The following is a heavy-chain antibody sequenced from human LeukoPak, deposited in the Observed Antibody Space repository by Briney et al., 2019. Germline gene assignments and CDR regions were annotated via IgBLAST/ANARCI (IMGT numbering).Heavy chain of an antibody. D-gene: IGHD1-26*01. J-gene: IGHJ3*02. CDR2: ISYSGHTI. V-gene: IGHV3-11*01. Sequence: GGSLRLSCAASGFTFSGHYMSWIRQAPGKGLEWVSYISYSGHTIYYADSVKGRFTISRDNAKNSLYLQMNSLRAEDTAVYYCAREAKELGATAFHMWGQGTMVSVSS. CDR3: AREAKELGATAFHM. CDR1: GFTFSGHY.